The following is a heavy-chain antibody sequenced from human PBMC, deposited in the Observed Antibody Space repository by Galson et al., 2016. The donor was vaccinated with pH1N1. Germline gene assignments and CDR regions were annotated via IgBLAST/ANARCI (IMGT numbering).Heavy chain of an antibody. Sequence: SLRLSCAASGFTFSNHGMHWVRQAPGMGLEWVAVISAAGGTTYYADSVKGRFSISRDNSKNTLHLQMNSLRAEDTAVFYCASEGAGNSKYAFDIWGQGTMVTVSS. CDR1: GFTFSNHG. CDR3: ASEGAGNSKYAFDI. J-gene: IGHJ3*02. CDR2: ISAAGGTT. D-gene: IGHD6-13*01. V-gene: IGHV3-30*03.